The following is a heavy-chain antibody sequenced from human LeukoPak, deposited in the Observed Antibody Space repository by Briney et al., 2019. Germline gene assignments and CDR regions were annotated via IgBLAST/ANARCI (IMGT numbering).Heavy chain of an antibody. D-gene: IGHD6-13*01. J-gene: IGHJ4*02. CDR2: IYYSGST. V-gene: IGHV4-39*07. CDR1: GGSISSSSYY. Sequence: SETLSLTCTVSGGSISSSSYYWGWIRQPPRKGLEWIGSIYYSGSTYYNPSLKSRVTISVDTSKNQFSLKLSSVTAADTAVYYCARGSGSSSLFWGQGTLVTVSS. CDR3: ARGSGSSSLF.